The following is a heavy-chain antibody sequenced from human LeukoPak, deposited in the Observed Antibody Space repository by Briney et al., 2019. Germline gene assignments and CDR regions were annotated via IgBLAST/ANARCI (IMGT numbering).Heavy chain of an antibody. J-gene: IGHJ5*02. CDR1: GFTFSSLT. Sequence: AGGSLRLSCAASGFTFSSLTMHWVRQAPGKGLEYVSAISSTGGSTFYADSVKGRFSISRDNSKNTLYIQMSSLRAEDTAVYYCVNQISGWVSWGQGTLVTVSS. CDR2: ISSTGGST. V-gene: IGHV3-64D*06. CDR3: VNQISGWVS. D-gene: IGHD6-19*01.